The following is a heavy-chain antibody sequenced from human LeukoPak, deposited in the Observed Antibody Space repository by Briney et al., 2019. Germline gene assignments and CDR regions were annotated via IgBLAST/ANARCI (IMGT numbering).Heavy chain of an antibody. CDR1: GYTFTGYY. CDR3: ARSNRKWLVLNLYFDY. V-gene: IGHV1-2*02. D-gene: IGHD6-19*01. Sequence: ASVKVSCKASGYTFTGYYMHWVRQAPGQGLEWMGWINPNSGGTNYAQKFQGRVTMTRDTSISTAYMEMSRLRSDDTAVYYCARSNRKWLVLNLYFDYWGQGTLVAVSS. J-gene: IGHJ4*02. CDR2: INPNSGGT.